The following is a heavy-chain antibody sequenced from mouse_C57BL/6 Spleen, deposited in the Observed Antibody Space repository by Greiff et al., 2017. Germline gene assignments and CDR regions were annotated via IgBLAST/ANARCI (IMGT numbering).Heavy chain of an antibody. V-gene: IGHV6-6*01. CDR1: GFTFSDAW. Sequence: EVQGVESGGGLVQPGGSMKLSCAASGFTFSDAWMDWVRQSPEKGLEWVAEIRNKANNHATYYAESVKGRFTISRDDSKSSVYLQMNSLRAEDTGIYYCTLYYGSSYGYFDVWGTGTTVTVSS. J-gene: IGHJ1*03. CDR3: TLYYGSSYGYFDV. CDR2: IRNKANNHAT. D-gene: IGHD1-1*01.